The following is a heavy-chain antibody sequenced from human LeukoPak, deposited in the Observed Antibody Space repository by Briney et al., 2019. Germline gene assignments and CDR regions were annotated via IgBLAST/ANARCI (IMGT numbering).Heavy chain of an antibody. CDR3: ARGGYCSGGSCYFDAFDI. CDR1: GGSFSSYA. Sequence: SVKVSCKASGGSFSSYAISWVRQAPGQGLEWMGGIIPIFGTANYAQKFQVRVTITADKSTSTAYMELSSLRSEDTAVYYCARGGYCSGGSCYFDAFDIWGQGTMVTVSS. V-gene: IGHV1-69*06. D-gene: IGHD2-15*01. J-gene: IGHJ3*02. CDR2: IIPIFGTA.